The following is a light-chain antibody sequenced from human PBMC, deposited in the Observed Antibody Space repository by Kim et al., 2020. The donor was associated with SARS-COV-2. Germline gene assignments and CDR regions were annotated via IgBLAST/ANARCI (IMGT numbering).Light chain of an antibody. CDR3: QSYDSSPWV. Sequence: GKTVDIACTRSSGSVTRNCMKWYQKRPGRSHTTRICEDNQRPSRVADRFGGAIDGSSNTASLTISGLKTEDEADYYCQSYDSSPWVFGGGTQLTVL. CDR1: SGSVTRNC. V-gene: IGLV6-57*01. J-gene: IGLJ3*02. CDR2: EDN.